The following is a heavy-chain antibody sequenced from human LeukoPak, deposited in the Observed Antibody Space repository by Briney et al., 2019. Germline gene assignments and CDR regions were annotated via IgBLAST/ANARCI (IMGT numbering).Heavy chain of an antibody. CDR3: ASFYYGSGRCDY. CDR1: GGSISSGTYY. Sequence: SETLSLTCTVSGGSISSGTYYWSWIRQPAGKGLEWIGRIYTSGSTNYNPSLKSRVTISVDTSKNQFSLKLSSVTAADTAVYYCASFYYGSGRCDYWGQGTLVTVSS. D-gene: IGHD3-10*01. J-gene: IGHJ4*02. CDR2: IYTSGST. V-gene: IGHV4-61*02.